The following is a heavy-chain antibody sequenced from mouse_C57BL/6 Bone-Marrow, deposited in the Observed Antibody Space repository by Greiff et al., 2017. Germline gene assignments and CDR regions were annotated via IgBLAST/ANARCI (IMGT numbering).Heavy chain of an antibody. V-gene: IGHV5-17*01. J-gene: IGHJ1*03. Sequence: EVQVVESGGGLVKPGGSLKLSCAASGFTFSDYGMHWVRQAPEKGLEWVAYISSGSSTIYYADTVKGRFTISRDNAKNTLFLQMTSLRSEDTAMYYCARSHYGSSYRGYFDVWGTGTTVTVSS. CDR3: ARSHYGSSYRGYFDV. CDR2: ISSGSSTI. D-gene: IGHD1-1*01. CDR1: GFTFSDYG.